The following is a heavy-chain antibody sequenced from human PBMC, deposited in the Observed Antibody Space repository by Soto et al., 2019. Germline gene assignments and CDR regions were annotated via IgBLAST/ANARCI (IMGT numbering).Heavy chain of an antibody. D-gene: IGHD6-19*01. Sequence: SETLSLTCTVSGGSISGYYWSWIRQPPGKGLEWIGNVYYSGGAKYNPSVKRRVSISVDTSKNQFSLNLSSVTAADTAMYYCARQSDPSGRTYYYYYGMDVWGQGTTVTVSS. CDR1: GGSISGYY. CDR3: ARQSDPSGRTYYYYYGMDV. J-gene: IGHJ6*02. CDR2: VYYSGGA. V-gene: IGHV4-59*01.